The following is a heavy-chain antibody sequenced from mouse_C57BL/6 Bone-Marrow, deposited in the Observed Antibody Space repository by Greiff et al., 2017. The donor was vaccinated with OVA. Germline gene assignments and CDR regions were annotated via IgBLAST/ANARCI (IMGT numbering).Heavy chain of an antibody. Sequence: DVHLVESGEGLVKPGGSLKLSCAASGFTFSSYAMSWVRQTPEKRLEWVAYISSGGDYIYYADTVKGRFTISRDNARNTLYLQMSSLKSEDTAMYFCTREGAQAVYYAMDYWGQGTSVTVSS. D-gene: IGHD3-2*02. V-gene: IGHV5-9-1*02. J-gene: IGHJ4*01. CDR3: TREGAQAVYYAMDY. CDR2: ISSGGDYI. CDR1: GFTFSSYA.